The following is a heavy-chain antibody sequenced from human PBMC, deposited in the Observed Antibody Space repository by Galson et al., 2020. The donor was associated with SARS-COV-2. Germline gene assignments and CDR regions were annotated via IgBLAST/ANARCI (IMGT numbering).Heavy chain of an antibody. V-gene: IGHV1-2*02. CDR1: GYTFPDYY. CDR2: INPHSGDT. CDR3: ARDNGGGIVVVTAIDY. Sequence: ASVKVSCKASGYTFPDYYIHWVRQAPGQGLEWMGWINPHSGDTKYAQKFQGRVSMTRVTSISTVYMELSILGYDDTAVYYCARDNGGGIVVVTAIDYWGQGTLVTVSS. J-gene: IGHJ4*02. D-gene: IGHD2-21*02.